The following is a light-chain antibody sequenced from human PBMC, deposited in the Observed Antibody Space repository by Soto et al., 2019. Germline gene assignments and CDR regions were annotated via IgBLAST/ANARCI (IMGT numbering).Light chain of an antibody. Sequence: EIVLTQSPGTLSLSPGERATLSCRASQSVSSSYLAWYQQKPGQAPRLLIYGASSRATGIPDRFSGSGSGTDFTLTISRLEPEDFAVYYCQQYENWPPRYTFGQGTKLEIK. CDR1: QSVSSSY. CDR3: QQYENWPPRYT. V-gene: IGKV3-20*01. J-gene: IGKJ2*01. CDR2: GAS.